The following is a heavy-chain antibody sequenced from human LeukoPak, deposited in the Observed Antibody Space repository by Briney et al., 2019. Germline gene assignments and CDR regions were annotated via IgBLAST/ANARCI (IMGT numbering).Heavy chain of an antibody. D-gene: IGHD6-6*01. V-gene: IGHV3-53*01. CDR1: GFTVNSNY. J-gene: IGHJ4*02. CDR2: IYSGGST. CDR3: ARGGSSSADY. Sequence: GGSLRLSCAASGFTVNSNYMGWVRQAPGKGLEWVSVIYSGGSTYYADSVKGRFTISRDSSKNTLYLQMNSLRAEDTAVYYCARGGSSSADYWGQGTLVTVSS.